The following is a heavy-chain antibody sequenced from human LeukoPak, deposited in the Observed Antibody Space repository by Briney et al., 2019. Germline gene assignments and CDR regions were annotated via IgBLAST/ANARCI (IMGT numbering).Heavy chain of an antibody. CDR3: AIVRYSSPNSSDY. V-gene: IGHV3-66*01. CDR1: GFTVSSNY. D-gene: IGHD6-13*01. CDR2: IYSGGST. Sequence: TGGSLRLSCAASGFTVSSNYMSWVRQAPGKGLEWVSVIYSGGSTYYADSVKGRFTISRENSNNTLYLQMNSLRAEDTAVYYCAIVRYSSPNSSDYWGQGTLVTVSS. J-gene: IGHJ4*02.